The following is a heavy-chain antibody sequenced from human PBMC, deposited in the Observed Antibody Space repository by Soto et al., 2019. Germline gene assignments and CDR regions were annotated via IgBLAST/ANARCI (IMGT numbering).Heavy chain of an antibody. CDR1: GGSISSGGYY. J-gene: IGHJ2*01. D-gene: IGHD4-17*01. CDR3: ARERGEIYGDYWPWYFDL. CDR2: IYYSGST. Sequence: QVQLQESGPGLVKPSQTLSLTCTVSGGSISSGGYYWSWIRQHPGKGLEGIGYIYYSGSTYYNPTLKSRVTISVDTSKNQFSLKLSSVTAADTAVYYCARERGEIYGDYWPWYFDLWGRGTLVTVSS. V-gene: IGHV4-31*03.